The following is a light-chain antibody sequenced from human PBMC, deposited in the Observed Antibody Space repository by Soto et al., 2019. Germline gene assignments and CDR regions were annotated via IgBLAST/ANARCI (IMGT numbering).Light chain of an antibody. J-gene: IGKJ5*01. CDR1: QSVSSS. Sequence: EIVMTQSPVTLSVSPGERATLSCRASQSVSSSLAWYQQKPGQAPRLLIYGASTRTTGIPDRFSGSGSGTDFTLTIGRLEPGDFAVYYCLHYGGSPLTFAQRTRLEIK. CDR2: GAS. V-gene: IGKV3-20*01. CDR3: LHYGGSPLT.